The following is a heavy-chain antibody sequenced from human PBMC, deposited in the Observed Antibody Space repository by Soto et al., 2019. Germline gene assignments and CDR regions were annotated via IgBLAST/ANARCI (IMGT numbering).Heavy chain of an antibody. Sequence: EVQLLESGGGLVQPGGSLRLSCAASGFTFSNYAMNWVRQAPGKGLEWVSTISSSSGSTYYADSVKGRFTISRDNSKNLLYLKMNSLRGDDTAVYYCAKVGSERYSGQHSDYWGQGTLVTISS. CDR3: AKVGSERYSGQHSDY. CDR2: ISSSSGST. J-gene: IGHJ4*02. CDR1: GFTFSNYA. D-gene: IGHD5-12*01. V-gene: IGHV3-23*01.